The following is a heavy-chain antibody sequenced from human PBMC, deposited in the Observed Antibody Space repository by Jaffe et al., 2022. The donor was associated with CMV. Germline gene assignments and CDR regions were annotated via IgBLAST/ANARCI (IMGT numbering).Heavy chain of an antibody. Sequence: EVQLLESGGGLVQPGGSLRLSCTASGFTFDIYAMSWVRQAPGKGLEWVSIITGSGDGTYFADSVKGRFTISRDNSKNTLYLQMNSLRAEDTAVYYCAKPGAGGSFFDFDNWGQGTLVTVSS. CDR2: ITGSGDGT. D-gene: IGHD6-13*01. V-gene: IGHV3-23*01. CDR3: AKPGAGGSFFDFDN. J-gene: IGHJ4*02. CDR1: GFTFDIYA.